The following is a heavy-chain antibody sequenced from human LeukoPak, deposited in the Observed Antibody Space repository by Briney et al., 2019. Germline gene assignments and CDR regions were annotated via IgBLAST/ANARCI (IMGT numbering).Heavy chain of an antibody. CDR1: GCTFTNFG. CDR3: ARVSFYYDSSGYYYSVDYFDY. CDR2: MNPNSGNT. V-gene: IGHV1-8*02. D-gene: IGHD3-22*01. J-gene: IGHJ4*02. Sequence: ASVKVSCKASGCTFTNFGINWVRQATGQGLEWMGWMNPNSGNTGYAQKFQGRVTMTRNTSISTAYMELSSLRSEDTAVYYCARVSFYYDSSGYYYSVDYFDYWGQGTLVTVSS.